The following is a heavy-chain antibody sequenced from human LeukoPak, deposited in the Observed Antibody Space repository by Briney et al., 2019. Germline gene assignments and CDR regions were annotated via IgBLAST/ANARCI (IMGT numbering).Heavy chain of an antibody. CDR2: IKTDGSES. Sequence: GGSLRLSCEASGFMFNSFWMHRVRQGPGKGLVWVARIKTDGSESSYADFVRGRFIISRDNARNTLFLQMDSLRDDDTAVYFCARDVGPYGGSPGGDWGLGTLVTVSS. CDR3: ARDVGPYGGSPGGD. CDR1: GFMFNSFW. D-gene: IGHD1-26*01. J-gene: IGHJ4*02. V-gene: IGHV3-74*01.